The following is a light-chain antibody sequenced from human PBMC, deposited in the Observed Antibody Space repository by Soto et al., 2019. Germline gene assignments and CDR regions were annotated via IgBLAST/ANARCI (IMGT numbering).Light chain of an antibody. J-gene: IGKJ5*01. CDR3: QQYGSSPT. CDR1: QSLSSIY. Sequence: EVVLTQSPGTLSLSSGERATLSCRASQSLSSIYLAWYQQKPGQAPRLLMYGTSDRATGIPDRFSGSGSGTDFTLTISRLEPEDFAVYYCQQYGSSPTFGQGTRL. CDR2: GTS. V-gene: IGKV3-20*01.